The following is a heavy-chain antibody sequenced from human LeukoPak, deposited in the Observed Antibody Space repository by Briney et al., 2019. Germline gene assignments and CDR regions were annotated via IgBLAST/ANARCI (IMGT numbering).Heavy chain of an antibody. CDR2: INPNSGGT. D-gene: IGHD2-2*01. V-gene: IGHV1-2*02. CDR1: GYTFTGYY. Sequence: ASVKVSCKASGYTFTGYYMHWMRQAPVQGLEWMGWINPNSGGTNYAQKFQGRVTMTRDTSISTAYMELSRLRSDDTAVYYCARVPSPAAMLWGQGTLVTVSS. J-gene: IGHJ4*02. CDR3: ARVPSPAAML.